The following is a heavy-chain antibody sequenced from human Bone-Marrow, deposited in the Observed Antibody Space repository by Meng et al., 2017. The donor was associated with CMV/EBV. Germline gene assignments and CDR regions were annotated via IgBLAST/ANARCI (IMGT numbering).Heavy chain of an antibody. CDR2: ISATGSYI. J-gene: IGHJ4*02. CDR1: GFTFDTYS. Sequence: GGSLRLSCAASGFTFDTYSRNWVRQAPGKGLEWVSSISATGSYIHYADSLKGRFTIARDNAKNSPSLQPSSLRAEDTAVYYCAREDSYSPFDYWGQGMLVTVSS. CDR3: AREDSYSPFDY. D-gene: IGHD5-18*01. V-gene: IGHV3-21*01.